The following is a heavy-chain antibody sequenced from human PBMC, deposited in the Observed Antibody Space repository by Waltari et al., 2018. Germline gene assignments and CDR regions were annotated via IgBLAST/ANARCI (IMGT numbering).Heavy chain of an antibody. J-gene: IGHJ3*02. CDR2: ISSSSSTI. V-gene: IGHV3-48*01. Sequence: EVQLVESGGGLVQRGGSLRLYCAASGFTFSSYSMNWVCQAPGKGLEWVSYISSSSSTIYYADSVKGRFTISRDNAKNSLYLQMNSLRAEDTAVYYCARVKSGDGAFDIWGQGTMVTVSS. CDR1: GFTFSSYS. D-gene: IGHD7-27*01. CDR3: ARVKSGDGAFDI.